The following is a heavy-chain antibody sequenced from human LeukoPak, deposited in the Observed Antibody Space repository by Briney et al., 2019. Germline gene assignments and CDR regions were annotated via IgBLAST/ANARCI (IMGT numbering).Heavy chain of an antibody. CDR1: GGSFNGYY. V-gene: IGHV4-34*01. D-gene: IGHD2-8*01. CDR2: GDHRGGT. Sequence: PSETLSLTCAVYGGSFNGYYWSCIRQPPGKGLEWIGEGDHRGGTKYNPSLKSRVTISADSSKNQFSLKWYSVTAADTAVYYCAKNGQRGFSFDPWGQGTLVIVSS. CDR3: AKNGQRGFSFDP. J-gene: IGHJ5*02.